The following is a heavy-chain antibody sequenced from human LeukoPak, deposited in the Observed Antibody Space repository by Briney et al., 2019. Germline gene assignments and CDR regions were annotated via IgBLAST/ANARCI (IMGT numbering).Heavy chain of an antibody. J-gene: IGHJ4*02. D-gene: IGHD3-16*01. CDR1: GFTVSSNY. Sequence: GGSLRLSCAASGFTVSSNYMNWVRQAPGKGLEWVANIKQDGSEKYYVDSVKGRFTISRDNAKNSLYLQMNSLRAEDTAVYYCARDAFTRWYFDYWGQGTLVTVSS. CDR3: ARDAFTRWYFDY. CDR2: IKQDGSEK. V-gene: IGHV3-7*01.